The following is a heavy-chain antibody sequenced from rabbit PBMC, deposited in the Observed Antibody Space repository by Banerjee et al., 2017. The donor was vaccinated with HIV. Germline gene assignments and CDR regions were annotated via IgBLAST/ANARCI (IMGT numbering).Heavy chain of an antibody. CDR3: ARLRSCDWSNFKL. J-gene: IGHJ4*01. V-gene: IGHV1S45*01. Sequence: QEQLEESGGDLVKPEGSLTLTCKASGLDCSAGYWICWVRQAPGKGLEWIACIGSDGGSSYCASWAKGRFTIAKASPPTVPLQTASLTAADPATYFGARLRSCDWSNFKLWGPGTRVTI. CDR2: IGSDGGSS. D-gene: IGHD2-1*01. CDR1: GLDCSAGYW.